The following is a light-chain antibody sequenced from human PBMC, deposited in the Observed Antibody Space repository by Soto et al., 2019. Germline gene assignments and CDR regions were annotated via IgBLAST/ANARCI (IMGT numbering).Light chain of an antibody. CDR2: DVI. J-gene: IGLJ1*01. CDR3: SSYTSSSTPYV. Sequence: QSALTQPASVSGSPGQSITISCTGTSSDIGGYNSVSWYQQHPGKAPKLMIYDVINRPSGVSNRFSGSKSGNTASLTISGLQAEDEADYYCSSYTSSSTPYVFGTGTKVTVL. CDR1: SSDIGGYNS. V-gene: IGLV2-14*01.